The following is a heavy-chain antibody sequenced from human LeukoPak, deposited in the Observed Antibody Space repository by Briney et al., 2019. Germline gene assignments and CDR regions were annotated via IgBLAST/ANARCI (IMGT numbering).Heavy chain of an antibody. J-gene: IGHJ6*03. Sequence: GGSLRLSCAASGFTFDDYGMSWVRQAPGKGLEWVSGINWNGGSTGYADSVKGRFTISRDNAKNPLYLQMNSLRAEDTALYYCARDQVTTTLYYYYYYMDVWGKGTTVTVSS. D-gene: IGHD4-17*01. V-gene: IGHV3-20*04. CDR3: ARDQVTTTLYYYYYYMDV. CDR1: GFTFDDYG. CDR2: INWNGGST.